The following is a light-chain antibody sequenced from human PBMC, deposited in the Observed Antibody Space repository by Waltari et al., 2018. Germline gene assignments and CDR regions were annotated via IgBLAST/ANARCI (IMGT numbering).Light chain of an antibody. V-gene: IGKV3-11*01. J-gene: IGKJ3*01. CDR2: DAS. CDR3: HQCSTWPPA. Sequence: EIVLTQSPATLSLSPGERATLSFRASQSVTTYLGWYQQKPGQAPRLLIYDASNRATGIPARFSGSGSGTDFTLTISSLEPDDFAVYYCHQCSTWPPAFGPGTKVDI. CDR1: QSVTTY.